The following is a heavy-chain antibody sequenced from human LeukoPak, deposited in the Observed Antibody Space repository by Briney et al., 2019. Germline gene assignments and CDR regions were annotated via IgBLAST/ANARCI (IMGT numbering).Heavy chain of an antibody. J-gene: IGHJ5*02. CDR1: GGSFSGYY. V-gene: IGHV4-34*01. D-gene: IGHD6-13*01. Sequence: DPSETLSLTCAVYGGSFSGYYWSWIRQPPGKGLEWIGEINHSGSTNYNPSLKSRVTISVDTSKNQFSLKLSSVTAADTAVYYCAGSLTLSSSWYSWFDPWGQGTLVTVSS. CDR3: AGSLTLSSSWYSWFDP. CDR2: INHSGST.